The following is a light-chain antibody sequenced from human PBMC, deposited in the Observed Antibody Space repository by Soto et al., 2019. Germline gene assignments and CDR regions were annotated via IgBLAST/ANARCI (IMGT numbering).Light chain of an antibody. V-gene: IGLV2-14*03. CDR3: TSYISSTPFSV. Sequence: QSVLTQPASVSGSPGQSIAISCTGVRTDVADGYDYVSWYQQHPGQAPQLIIYDVSNRPSGVSDRFSGSKSGNTASLTISGLQAEDEATYYCTSYISSTPFSVFGTGTKVPVL. J-gene: IGLJ1*01. CDR1: RTDVADGYDY. CDR2: DVS.